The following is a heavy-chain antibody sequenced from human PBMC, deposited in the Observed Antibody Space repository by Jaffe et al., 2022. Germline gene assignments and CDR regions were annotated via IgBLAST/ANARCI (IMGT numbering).Heavy chain of an antibody. CDR2: ISSSTSYI. D-gene: IGHD3-3*01. CDR3: MRYPGRYDSRI. V-gene: IGHV3-21*02. J-gene: IGHJ4*02. Sequence: EVQLVESGGGLVKPGGSLRLSCAASGFTFSSYTMNWVRQAPGKGLEWVSCISSSTSYIYYADSVKGRFTISRDNAKNSLYLQMNNLRAEDTAVYYCMRYPGRYDSRIGGQGTLVTVSS. CDR1: GFTFSSYT.